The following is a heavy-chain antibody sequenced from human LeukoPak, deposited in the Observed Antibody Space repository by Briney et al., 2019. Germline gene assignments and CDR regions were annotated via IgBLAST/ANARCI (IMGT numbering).Heavy chain of an antibody. V-gene: IGHV4-39*01. CDR3: ASPAGYSSSWYPPFDY. J-gene: IGHJ4*02. CDR1: GGSISSSSYY. CDR2: IYYSGST. Sequence: SETLSLTCTVSGGSISSSSYYWDWIRQPPGKGLEWIGSIYYSGSTYYNPSLKSRVTISVDTSKNQFSLKLSSVTAADTAVYYCASPAGYSSSWYPPFDYWGQGTLVTVSS. D-gene: IGHD6-13*01.